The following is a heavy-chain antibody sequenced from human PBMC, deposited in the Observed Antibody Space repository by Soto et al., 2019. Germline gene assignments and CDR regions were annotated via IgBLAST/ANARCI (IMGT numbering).Heavy chain of an antibody. CDR2: ISYDGSNK. Sequence: GGSLRLSCAASGFTFSSYAMHWVRQAPGKGLEWVAVISYDGSNKYYADSVKGRFTISRDNSKNTLYLQMNSLRAEDTAVYYCARDRDEDTAMVAWYYFDYWGQGTLVTVSS. D-gene: IGHD5-18*01. V-gene: IGHV3-30-3*01. CDR1: GFTFSSYA. J-gene: IGHJ4*02. CDR3: ARDRDEDTAMVAWYYFDY.